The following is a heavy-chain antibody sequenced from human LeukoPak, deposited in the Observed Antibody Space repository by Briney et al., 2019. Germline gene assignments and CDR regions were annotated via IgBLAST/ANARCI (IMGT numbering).Heavy chain of an antibody. D-gene: IGHD1-26*01. Sequence: GGSLRLSCAASGFTFSSYAMHWVRQAPGKGLEWVAVISYDGSNKYYADSVKGRFTISRDNSKNTLYLQMNSLRAEDTAVYYCAKVNTYGIVGADFDYWGQGTLVTVSS. CDR3: AKVNTYGIVGADFDY. CDR1: GFTFSSYA. CDR2: ISYDGSNK. V-gene: IGHV3-30-3*01. J-gene: IGHJ4*02.